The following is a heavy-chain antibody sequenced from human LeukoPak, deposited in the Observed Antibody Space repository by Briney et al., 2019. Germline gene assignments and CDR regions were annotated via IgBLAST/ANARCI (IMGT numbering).Heavy chain of an antibody. CDR1: GFTFSSYW. J-gene: IGHJ4*02. CDR2: INQDVSEK. V-gene: IGHV3-7*01. D-gene: IGHD3-3*01. Sequence: GGSLRLSCAASGFTFSSYWMSWVRQAPGKGLAWVANINQDVSEKYYVDSVKGRFTISRDNAKNSLYLQMNSLRAEDTAVYYCARLREIPVFGVVTKSTSYFDYWGQGTLVTVSS. CDR3: ARLREIPVFGVVTKSTSYFDY.